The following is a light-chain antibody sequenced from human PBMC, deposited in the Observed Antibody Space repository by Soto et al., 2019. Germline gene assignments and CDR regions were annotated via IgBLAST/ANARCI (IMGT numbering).Light chain of an antibody. Sequence: EIVLTQSPGTLSLSPGERVTLSCRASQTVSSSHLAWYQQKPGQAPRLLIYGASNRATGIPDRFSGSGSGTDFTLTISRLEPEDFVVYYCQQYGSSPITFGQGTRLEIK. V-gene: IGKV3-20*01. CDR3: QQYGSSPIT. CDR2: GAS. J-gene: IGKJ5*01. CDR1: QTVSSSH.